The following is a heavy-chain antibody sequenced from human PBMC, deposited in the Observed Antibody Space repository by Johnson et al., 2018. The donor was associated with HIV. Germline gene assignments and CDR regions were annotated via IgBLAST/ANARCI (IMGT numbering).Heavy chain of an antibody. CDR3: AKDPSPWLLGNDAFDI. CDR1: GFTFSSYA. Sequence: VQLVESGGGLVQPGGSLRLSCAASGFTFSSYAMSWVRQAPGKGLEWVSAISGSGGSTYYADSVQGRFTISRDNSKNTLYLQMNSLRAEDTAVYYCAKDPSPWLLGNDAFDIWGQGTMVTVSS. D-gene: IGHD3-22*01. CDR2: ISGSGGST. V-gene: IGHV3-23*04. J-gene: IGHJ3*02.